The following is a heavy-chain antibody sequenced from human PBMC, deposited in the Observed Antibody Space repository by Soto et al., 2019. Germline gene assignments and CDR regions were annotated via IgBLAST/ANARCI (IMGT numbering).Heavy chain of an antibody. V-gene: IGHV1-58*01. D-gene: IGHD6-19*01. CDR2: IVVGSGNT. CDR1: GFTFASSA. J-gene: IGHJ5*02. Sequence: ASVKVSCKASGFTFASSALQWVRQARGQRLEWIGWIVVGSGNTNYAQKFQERVTITRDMSTSTAYMELNSLRSEDTAVYYCARDDVSSGWYEDFTINWFDPWGQGTLLIVSS. CDR3: ARDDVSSGWYEDFTINWFDP.